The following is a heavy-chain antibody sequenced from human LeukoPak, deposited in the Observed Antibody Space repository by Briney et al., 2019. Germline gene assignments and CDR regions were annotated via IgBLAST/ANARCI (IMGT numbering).Heavy chain of an antibody. Sequence: SETLSLTCTVSGGSISSYYWSWIRQSPGKGVEWIGYFYYRGSSTYNPSLKSRVTISGDTSKNEFSLRLSSVTAADTAVYYCARSGYCSGGICSSGLFDYWGPGTLVTVSS. D-gene: IGHD2-15*01. CDR3: ARSGYCSGGICSSGLFDY. CDR2: FYYRGSS. V-gene: IGHV4-59*01. J-gene: IGHJ4*02. CDR1: GGSISSYY.